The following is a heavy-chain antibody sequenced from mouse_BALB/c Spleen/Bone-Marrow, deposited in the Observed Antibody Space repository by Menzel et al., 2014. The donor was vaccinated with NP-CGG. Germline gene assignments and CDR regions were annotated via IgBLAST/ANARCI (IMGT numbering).Heavy chain of an antibody. J-gene: IGHJ4*01. V-gene: IGHV1-54*01. CDR1: GYAFTNYL. D-gene: IGHD2-4*01. CDR3: ARDGDYDEGYAMDY. Sequence: EQLQESGAELVRPGTSVKVSCKASGYAFTNYLIEWVKQRPGQGLEWIGVINPGSGGTNYNEEFKGKATLTADKSSSTAYMQLSSLTSDDSAAYFCARDGDYDEGYAMDYWGQGTSVTVSS. CDR2: INPGSGGT.